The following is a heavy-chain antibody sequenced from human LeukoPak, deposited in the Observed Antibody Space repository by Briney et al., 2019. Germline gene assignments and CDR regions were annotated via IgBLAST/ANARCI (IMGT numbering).Heavy chain of an antibody. CDR1: GYTLTELS. D-gene: IGHD2-2*01. CDR3: ATQRRMVVPAAIIY. J-gene: IGHJ4*02. Sequence: ASVKVSCKVSGYTLTELSMRWVRQAPGKGLEWMGGFDPEDGETIYAQKFQGRVTMTEDTSTDTAYMELSSLRSEDTAVYYCATQRRMVVPAAIIYWGQGTLVTVSS. V-gene: IGHV1-24*01. CDR2: FDPEDGET.